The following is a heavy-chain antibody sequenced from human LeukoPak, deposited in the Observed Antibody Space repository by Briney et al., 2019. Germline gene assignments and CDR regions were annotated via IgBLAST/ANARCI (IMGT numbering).Heavy chain of an antibody. Sequence: SETLSLTCTVSGGSITSYSWSWIRQPPGKGMEWIGYIYYSGSTSYNPSLKSRVTISVDTSKNQFSLKLSSVTATDTAVYYCARHDYGATRFDYWGQGTLVTVSS. V-gene: IGHV4-59*08. CDR3: ARHDYGATRFDY. CDR1: GGSITSYS. CDR2: IYYSGST. D-gene: IGHD4/OR15-4a*01. J-gene: IGHJ4*02.